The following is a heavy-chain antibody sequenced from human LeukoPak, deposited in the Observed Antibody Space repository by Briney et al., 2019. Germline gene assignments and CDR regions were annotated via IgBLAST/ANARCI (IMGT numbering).Heavy chain of an antibody. CDR2: TSSSSSYI. J-gene: IGHJ3*02. CDR3: ARSRSRDAFDI. Sequence: GGSLRLSCAASGFTFSSYSMNWVRQAPGKGLEWVSSTSSSSSYIHYADSVKGRFTISRDNAKNSLYLQMNSLRAEDTAVYYCARSRSRDAFDIWGQGTMVTVSS. D-gene: IGHD2-2*01. V-gene: IGHV3-21*01. CDR1: GFTFSSYS.